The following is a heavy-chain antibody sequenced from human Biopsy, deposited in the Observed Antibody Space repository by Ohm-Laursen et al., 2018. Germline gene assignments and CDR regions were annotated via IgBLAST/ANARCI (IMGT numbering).Heavy chain of an antibody. V-gene: IGHV3-33*01. CDR2: IWYDGSSE. Sequence: RSLRLSCAASGFIFSSYGIHWVRQAPGKGLEWVAIIWYDGSSEYYADSVKGRFTISRDNSKNTVYLQMNSLRVEDTAVYYCARDPIVGSKADGMDVWGQGTTVTVS. J-gene: IGHJ6*02. D-gene: IGHD1-26*01. CDR3: ARDPIVGSKADGMDV. CDR1: GFIFSSYG.